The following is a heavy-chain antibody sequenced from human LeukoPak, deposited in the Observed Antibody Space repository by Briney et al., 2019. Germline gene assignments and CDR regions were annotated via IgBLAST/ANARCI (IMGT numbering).Heavy chain of an antibody. V-gene: IGHV3-66*01. CDR3: ARDRPPGHDAFDI. CDR1: GFTFTSNY. CDR2: IYSDGNT. Sequence: PGGSLRLSCAASGFTFTSNYMSWVRQAPGKGLEWVSVIYSDGNTYYADSVKGRFTISRDNSKNTLYLQMNSLRAEDTAVYYCARDRPPGHDAFDIWGQGTMVTVSS. J-gene: IGHJ3*02.